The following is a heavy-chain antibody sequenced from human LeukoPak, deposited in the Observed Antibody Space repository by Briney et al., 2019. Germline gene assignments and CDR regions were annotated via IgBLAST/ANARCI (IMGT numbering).Heavy chain of an antibody. V-gene: IGHV4-4*07. J-gene: IGHJ4*02. CDR1: GGSINVDYITDY. CDR3: ARDLGINTGWYGFDS. D-gene: IGHD6-19*01. Sequence: SSETLSLTCNVSGGSINVDYITDYWSWIRQPAGKGLEWIGRIHASEITSYNPSFRGRVTVSLDKSMNQVSLHLSSVTAADTAVYYCARDLGINTGWYGFDSWGLGILVTVSS. CDR2: IHASEIT.